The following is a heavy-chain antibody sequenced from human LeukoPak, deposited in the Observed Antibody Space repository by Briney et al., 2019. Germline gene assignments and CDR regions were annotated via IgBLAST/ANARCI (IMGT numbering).Heavy chain of an antibody. CDR1: GFAFSSYS. Sequence: GGSLRLSSAASGFAFSSYSMNWVRQAPGKGLEWVSSISSSSTYIYYADSVKGRFTISRDNAKNSLYLQMNSLRAEDTAVYYCAELGITMIGGVWGKGTTVTISS. J-gene: IGHJ6*04. V-gene: IGHV3-21*01. CDR2: ISSSSTYI. D-gene: IGHD3-10*02. CDR3: AELGITMIGGV.